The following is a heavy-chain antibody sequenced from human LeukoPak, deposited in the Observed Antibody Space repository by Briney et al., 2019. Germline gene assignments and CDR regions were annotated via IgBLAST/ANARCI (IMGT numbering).Heavy chain of an antibody. D-gene: IGHD3-16*01. J-gene: IGHJ4*02. CDR2: FDPEDGET. V-gene: IGHV1-24*01. CDR1: GYTLTELS. CDR3: ARGFYDYENY. Sequence: ASVKVSCKVSGYTLTELSMHWVRQAPGKGLEWMGGFDPEDGETIYAQKFQGRVTMTRNTSISTAYMELSSLRSEDTAVYYCARGFYDYENYWGQGTLVTVSS.